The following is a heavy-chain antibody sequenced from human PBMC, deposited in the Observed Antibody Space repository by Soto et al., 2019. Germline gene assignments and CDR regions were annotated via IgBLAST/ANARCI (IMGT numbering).Heavy chain of an antibody. J-gene: IGHJ4*02. D-gene: IGHD2-15*01. CDR1: GFTVSTYG. Sequence: QVQLVESGGGVVQPGRSLRLSCAVSGFTVSTYGMHWVRQAPGKGLEWVAVISRDGGTKYYADSVKGRFTISRDNSMNTLVLEMHGLRSEEMAVYYCSGEVASGYWGQGTLYTVSS. V-gene: IGHV3-30*03. CDR3: SGEVASGY. CDR2: ISRDGGTK.